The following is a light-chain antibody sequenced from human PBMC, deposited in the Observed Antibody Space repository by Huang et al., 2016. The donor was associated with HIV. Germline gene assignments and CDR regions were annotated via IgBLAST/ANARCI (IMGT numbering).Light chain of an antibody. CDR2: ATS. V-gene: IGKV1-NL1*01. CDR1: HGIGNS. Sequence: DIQMTQSPSSLAASVGDRVTITCRASHGIGNSLAWYQQKPEKAPRLLLYATSTWESGVPSRVSGRGSGTNYTLTSNNLQPEDIASYYCQQYHSLPWTFGQGTKVEIK. CDR3: QQYHSLPWT. J-gene: IGKJ1*01.